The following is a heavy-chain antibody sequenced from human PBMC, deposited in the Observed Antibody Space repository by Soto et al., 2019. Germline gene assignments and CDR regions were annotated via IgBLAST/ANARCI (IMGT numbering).Heavy chain of an antibody. D-gene: IGHD6-6*01. CDR3: ARGVVSSSGGPYFDY. V-gene: IGHV1-69*13. Sequence: SVKVSCKASGVTFSSYAISWVRQAPGQGLEWMGGIIPILGTANYAQKFQGRVTITADESTSTAYMELSSLRSEDTTVYYCARGVVSSSGGPYFDYWGQGTLVTVSS. CDR1: GVTFSSYA. CDR2: IIPILGTA. J-gene: IGHJ4*02.